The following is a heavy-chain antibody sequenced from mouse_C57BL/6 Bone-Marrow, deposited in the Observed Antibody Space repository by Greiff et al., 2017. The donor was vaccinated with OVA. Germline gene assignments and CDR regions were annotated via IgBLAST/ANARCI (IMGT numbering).Heavy chain of an antibody. CDR3: ARRTTLYYDYLDY. V-gene: IGHV1-64*01. D-gene: IGHD2-4*01. Sequence: QVQLQQPGAELVKPGASVKLSCKASGYTFTSHWMHWVKQRPGQGLEWIGMIHPNSGSTNYNEKLKRKATLTGDKSSSTVYMQLSSLTSEDSAVYYCARRTTLYYDYLDYWGQGTTLTFSS. CDR2: IHPNSGST. CDR1: GYTFTSHW. J-gene: IGHJ2*01.